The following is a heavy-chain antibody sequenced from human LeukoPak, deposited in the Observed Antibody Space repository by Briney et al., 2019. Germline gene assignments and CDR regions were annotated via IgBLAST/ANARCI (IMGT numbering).Heavy chain of an antibody. CDR2: IYYSGST. V-gene: IGHV4-39*01. Sequence: PSETLSLTCTVSGGSISSSSYYWGWIRQPPGRGLEWIVSIYYSGSTYYNPSLKSRVTISVDTSKNQFSLKLSSVTAADTAVYYCARGPRYYDILTGYSNWFDPWGQGTLITVSS. J-gene: IGHJ5*02. D-gene: IGHD3-9*01. CDR1: GGSISSSSYY. CDR3: ARGPRYYDILTGYSNWFDP.